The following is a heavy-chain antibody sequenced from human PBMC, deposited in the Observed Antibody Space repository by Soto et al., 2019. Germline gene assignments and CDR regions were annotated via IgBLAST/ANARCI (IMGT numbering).Heavy chain of an antibody. J-gene: IGHJ4*02. Sequence: EVQLVESGGGLVQPGGTLRLSCAASGFTFSGYSMNWVRQAPGKVLEWVSYISGSGSNIYYSDSVKGRFTISRDNAKNSLFLQMNSLRDEDTAVYYCSRSYSSSLYGDYWGQGTLVTVSS. CDR1: GFTFSGYS. CDR2: ISGSGSNI. V-gene: IGHV3-48*02. CDR3: SRSYSSSLYGDY. D-gene: IGHD6-13*01.